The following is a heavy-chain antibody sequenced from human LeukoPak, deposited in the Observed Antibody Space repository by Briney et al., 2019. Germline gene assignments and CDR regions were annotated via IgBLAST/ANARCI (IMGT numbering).Heavy chain of an antibody. CDR2: IRKDGSGI. J-gene: IGHJ4*02. CDR3: ARAPYYYDSSGPDSGYY. Sequence: GGSLRLSCAASGFTFSTYWMSWVRQAPGKGLEWVANIRKDGSGIHYVDSVKGRFTISRDNAKNTLYLQMNSLRAEDTAVYYCARAPYYYDSSGPDSGYYWGQGTLVTVSS. D-gene: IGHD3-22*01. CDR1: GFTFSTYW. V-gene: IGHV3-7*04.